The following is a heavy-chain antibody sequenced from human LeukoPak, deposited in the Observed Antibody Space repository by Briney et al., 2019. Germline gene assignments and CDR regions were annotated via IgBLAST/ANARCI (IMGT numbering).Heavy chain of an antibody. J-gene: IGHJ3*02. CDR3: ARCPMIVGRAFDI. V-gene: IGHV4-39*02. CDR2: IYHSGST. CDR1: GGSISSSNYY. D-gene: IGHD3-22*01. Sequence: SETLSLTYTVSGGSISSSNYYWGWIRQPLGKGLEWIGNIYHSGSTSYNPSLQSRVTISVDTSKNHFCLKLTSVTATDTAVYSCARCPMIVGRAFDIWGQGTMVTVSS.